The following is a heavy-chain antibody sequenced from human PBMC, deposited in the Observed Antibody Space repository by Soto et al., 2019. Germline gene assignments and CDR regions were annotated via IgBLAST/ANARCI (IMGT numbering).Heavy chain of an antibody. CDR3: ASYVRGTAFYFDY. V-gene: IGHV3-23*01. J-gene: IGHJ4*02. CDR2: ISDTGGDT. CDR1: GFSFRTYA. D-gene: IGHD3-10*02. Sequence: EVQLLESGGGLVQPGGSLRLSCAASGFSFRTYAMSWVRQAPGQGLEWVSVISDTGGDTYYADSVKGRFTISRDSSRNTLYLRMNSLRAEDTAVYYCASYVRGTAFYFDYWGQGALVTVAS.